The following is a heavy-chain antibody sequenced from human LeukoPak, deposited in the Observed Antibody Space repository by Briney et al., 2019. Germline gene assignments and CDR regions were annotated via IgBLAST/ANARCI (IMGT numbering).Heavy chain of an antibody. D-gene: IGHD3-10*01. CDR2: LSWNSGVI. V-gene: IGHV3-9*01. CDR1: GFTFSNYA. CDR3: AKGSYGSGSYVDY. Sequence: GRSLRVSCPASGFTFSNYAIHWVRQAPGKGLEGVSGLSWNSGVIDYADSVKGRFTNSRDKAMNSLYLQMSSLRAEDTTFYFCAKGSYGSGSYVDYWGQRTLVTVSS. J-gene: IGHJ4*02.